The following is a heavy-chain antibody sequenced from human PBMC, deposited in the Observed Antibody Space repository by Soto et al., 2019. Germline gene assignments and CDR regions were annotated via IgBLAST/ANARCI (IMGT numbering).Heavy chain of an antibody. V-gene: IGHV4-59*08. CDR1: GGSISSYY. CDR3: ARRWGRVFDY. D-gene: IGHD1-26*01. J-gene: IGHJ4*02. CDR2: IYYSGST. Sequence: QVQLQESGPGLVKPSETLSLTCTVSGGSISSYYWSWIRQPPGKGLEWTGYIYYSGSTNYNPSLKSRVTISVDTSKNQFSLKPSSVTAADTAVYYCARRWGRVFDYWGQGTLVTVSS.